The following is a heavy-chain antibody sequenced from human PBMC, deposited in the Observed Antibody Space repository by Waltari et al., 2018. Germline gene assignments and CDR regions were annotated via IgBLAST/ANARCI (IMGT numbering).Heavy chain of an antibody. Sequence: QVQLKESGPGLVKPLETLSLACDVSGGSFSSNDWWSWVRQPPGKGLEWIGEVHHSGSTKYNPSLNSRVVMSVDTSKNQISLTMKSVTAADTAVYYCARGFAGWPFDYWGPGTLVIVAS. J-gene: IGHJ4*02. CDR3: ARGFAGWPFDY. V-gene: IGHV4-4*02. D-gene: IGHD6-19*01. CDR2: VHHSGST. CDR1: GGSFSSNDW.